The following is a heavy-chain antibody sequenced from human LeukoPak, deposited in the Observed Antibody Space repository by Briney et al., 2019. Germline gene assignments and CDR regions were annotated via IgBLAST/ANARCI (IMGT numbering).Heavy chain of an antibody. V-gene: IGHV2-5*02. CDR2: IYWDDDK. D-gene: IGHD6-13*01. CDR1: GFSLRTSGVG. J-gene: IGHJ4*02. Sequence: SGPTLVNPTQTLTLTCTFSGFSLRTSGVGVGWIRQPPGKALEWLSLIYWDDDKRYSPSLKSRLTITKDTSKNQVVLTMTNMDPVDTGTYYCAHGSSRTWTFDYWGQGTLVTVSS. CDR3: AHGSSRTWTFDY.